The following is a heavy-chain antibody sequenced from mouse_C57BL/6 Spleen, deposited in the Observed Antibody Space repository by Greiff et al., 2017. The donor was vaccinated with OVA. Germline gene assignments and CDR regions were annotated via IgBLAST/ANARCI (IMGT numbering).Heavy chain of an antibody. J-gene: IGHJ2*01. CDR3: ARIASDGYYGDYFDY. CDR2: IWTGGGT. Sequence: VKLMESGPGLVAPSQSLSITCTVSGFSLPSYAISWVRQPPGKGLEWLGVIWTGGGTNYNSALKSRLSISKDNSKSQVFLKMNSLQTDDTARYYCARIASDGYYGDYFDYWGQGTTLTVSS. V-gene: IGHV2-9-1*01. CDR1: GFSLPSYA. D-gene: IGHD2-3*01.